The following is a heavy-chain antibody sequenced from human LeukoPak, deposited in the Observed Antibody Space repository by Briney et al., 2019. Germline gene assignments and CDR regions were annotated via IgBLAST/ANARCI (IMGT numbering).Heavy chain of an antibody. J-gene: IGHJ4*02. CDR3: ARRSYYYGSGSAFDY. CDR1: GFTVSSNY. D-gene: IGHD3-10*01. V-gene: IGHV3-66*01. Sequence: GGSLRLSCAASGFTVSSNYMSWVRQAPGKGLEWVSVIYSGGSTYYADSVKGRFTISRDNSKNTLYLQMNSLRAEDTAVYYCARRSYYYGSGSAFDYWGQGTLVTVSS. CDR2: IYSGGST.